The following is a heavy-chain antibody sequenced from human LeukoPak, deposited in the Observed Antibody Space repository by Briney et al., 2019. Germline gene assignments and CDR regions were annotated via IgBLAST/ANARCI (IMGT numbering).Heavy chain of an antibody. Sequence: GGSLRLSCAASAFTFSGYAMSWVRQAPGKGLEWVSSISSSSSYIYYADSVKGRFTISRDNAKNSLYLQMNSLRAEDTAVYYCARRGEGGAAFFDYWGQGTLVTVSS. D-gene: IGHD1-26*01. CDR1: AFTFSGYA. J-gene: IGHJ4*02. CDR3: ARRGEGGAAFFDY. V-gene: IGHV3-21*01. CDR2: ISSSSSYI.